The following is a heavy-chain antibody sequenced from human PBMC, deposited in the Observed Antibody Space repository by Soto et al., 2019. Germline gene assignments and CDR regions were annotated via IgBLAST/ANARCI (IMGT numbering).Heavy chain of an antibody. Sequence: QVQLVQSGAEVKKPGASVKVSCRASGFTFTLYSMHWVRQAPGHRLEWMGWINGGSGKTKYSQKFQGRVTIARDTSALTAYVEVSSLRSEDTALYYCARYSGNYQDAFDIWGQGTMVTVSS. J-gene: IGHJ3*02. CDR1: GFTFTLYS. D-gene: IGHD1-26*01. V-gene: IGHV1-3*01. CDR2: INGGSGKT. CDR3: ARYSGNYQDAFDI.